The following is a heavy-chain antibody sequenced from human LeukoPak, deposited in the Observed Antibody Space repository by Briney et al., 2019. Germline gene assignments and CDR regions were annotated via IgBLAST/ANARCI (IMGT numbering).Heavy chain of an antibody. CDR3: ARSRNTGIWSGYYSDY. D-gene: IGHD3-3*01. CDR2: ISSSGSTI. J-gene: IGHJ4*02. Sequence: PGGSLRLSCAASGFTFSDYYMSWIRQAPGKGLEWVSYISSSGSTIYYADSVKGRFTISRDNAENSLYLQMNSLRAEDTAVYYCARSRNTGIWSGYYSDYWGQGTLVTVSS. CDR1: GFTFSDYY. V-gene: IGHV3-11*01.